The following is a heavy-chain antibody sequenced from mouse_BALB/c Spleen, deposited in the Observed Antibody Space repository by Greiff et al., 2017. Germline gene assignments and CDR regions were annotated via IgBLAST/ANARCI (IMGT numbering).Heavy chain of an antibody. D-gene: IGHD2-1*01. V-gene: IGHV5-4*02. Sequence: EVHLVESGGGLVKPGGSLKLSCAASGFTFSDYYMYWVRQTPEKRLEWVATISDGGSYTYYPDSVKGRFTISRDNAKNNLYLQMSSLKSEDTAMYYCARGNYEAMDYWGQGTSVTVSS. CDR1: GFTFSDYY. CDR2: ISDGGSYT. J-gene: IGHJ4*01. CDR3: ARGNYEAMDY.